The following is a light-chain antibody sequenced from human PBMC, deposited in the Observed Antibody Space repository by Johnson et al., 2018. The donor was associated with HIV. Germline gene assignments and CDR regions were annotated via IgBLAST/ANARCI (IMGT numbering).Light chain of an antibody. J-gene: IGLJ1*01. CDR2: ENN. Sequence: QSVLTQPPSVSAAPGQKVTISCSGSSSNIGNNYVSWYQQLPGTAPKLLIYENNIRPSGIPERFSGSPSGSSATLGIAGLQTGDEADYYCGTWDNSLNTGAVFGPGTKVTVL. V-gene: IGLV1-51*02. CDR1: SSNIGNNY. CDR3: GTWDNSLNTGAV.